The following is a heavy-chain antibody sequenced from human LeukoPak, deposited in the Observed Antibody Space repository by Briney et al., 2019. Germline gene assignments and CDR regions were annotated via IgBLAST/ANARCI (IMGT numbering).Heavy chain of an antibody. CDR3: ARDSRYSYGYSDY. Sequence: PGGSLRLSCAASGFTFNNYAMNWVRQAPGKGLEWVSSISSSSSYIYYADSVKGRFTISRDNAKNSLYLQMNSLRAEDTVVYYCARDSRYSYGYSDYWGQGTLVTVSS. V-gene: IGHV3-21*01. D-gene: IGHD5-18*01. CDR2: ISSSSSYI. J-gene: IGHJ4*02. CDR1: GFTFNNYA.